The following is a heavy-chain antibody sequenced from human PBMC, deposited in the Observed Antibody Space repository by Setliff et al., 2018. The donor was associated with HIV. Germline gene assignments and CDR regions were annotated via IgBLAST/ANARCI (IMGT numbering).Heavy chain of an antibody. CDR3: ARAHGYSSSWYEDAFDI. CDR2: FDPEDDET. Sequence: ASVKVSCKVSGYTLTELSIHWVRQAPGKGLEWMGGFDPEDDETVYAQKFQGRVTITADESTSTAYMELSSLRSEDTAVYYCARAHGYSSSWYEDAFDIWGQGTMVTVSS. D-gene: IGHD6-13*01. J-gene: IGHJ3*02. CDR1: GYTLTELS. V-gene: IGHV1-24*01.